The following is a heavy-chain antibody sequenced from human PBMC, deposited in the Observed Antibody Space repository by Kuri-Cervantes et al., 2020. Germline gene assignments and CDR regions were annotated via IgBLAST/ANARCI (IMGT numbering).Heavy chain of an antibody. D-gene: IGHD6-13*01. CDR2: IYHSGST. CDR1: GYSISSGYY. V-gene: IGHV4-38-2*02. J-gene: IGHJ5*02. CDR3: ARGSSWYRDWFDP. Sequence: SETLSLTCTVSGYSISSGYYWGWIRQPPGKGLEWIGSIYHSGSTYYNPSLKSRVTISVDTSKNQFSLKLSSVTAADTAVYYCARGSSWYRDWFDPWGQGTLVTVSS.